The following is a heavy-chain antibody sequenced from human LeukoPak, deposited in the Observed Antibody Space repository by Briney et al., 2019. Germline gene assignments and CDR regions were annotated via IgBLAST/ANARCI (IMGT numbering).Heavy chain of an antibody. D-gene: IGHD5-12*01. J-gene: IGHJ4*02. CDR1: GGSISSSSYY. Sequence: KPSETLSLTCTVSGGSISSSSYYWGWIRQPPGKGLEWIGSIYYSGSTYYNPSLKSRVTISVDTSKNQFSLKLSSVTAADTAVYYCASQAGVDIVATMKYYFDYWGQGTLVTVSP. CDR2: IYYSGST. V-gene: IGHV4-39*01. CDR3: ASQAGVDIVATMKYYFDY.